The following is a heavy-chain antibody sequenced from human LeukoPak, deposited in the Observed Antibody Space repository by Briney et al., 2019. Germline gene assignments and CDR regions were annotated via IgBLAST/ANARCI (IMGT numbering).Heavy chain of an antibody. Sequence: GGSQRLSCAASAFTFSSYWMHWVRRAPGKGLVWVSRINPDGSSKTYADSVKGRFTISRDNAKNTLYLQMNSLRAEDTAVYYCARADYRGNYLVYWGQGTLVTVSS. CDR1: AFTFSSYW. CDR2: INPDGSSK. V-gene: IGHV3-74*01. D-gene: IGHD1-26*01. J-gene: IGHJ4*02. CDR3: ARADYRGNYLVY.